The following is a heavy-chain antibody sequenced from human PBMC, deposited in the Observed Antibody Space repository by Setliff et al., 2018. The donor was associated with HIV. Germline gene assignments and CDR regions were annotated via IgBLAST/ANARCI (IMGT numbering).Heavy chain of an antibody. CDR2: FDPEDGKT. CDR1: GSSLIELS. CDR3: ATPSAREYSYSILFNY. J-gene: IGHJ4*02. D-gene: IGHD5-18*01. Sequence: RASVKVSCKVSGSSLIELSMHWVRQAPGKGLEWVGGFDPEDGKTIYAEKFQGRVTMTEDTSTDTAYMELSSLRSEDTAVYYCATPSAREYSYSILFNYWGQGTLVTVSS. V-gene: IGHV1-24*01.